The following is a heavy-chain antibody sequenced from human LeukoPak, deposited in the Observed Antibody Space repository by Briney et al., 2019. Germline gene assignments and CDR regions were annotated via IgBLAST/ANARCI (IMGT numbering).Heavy chain of an antibody. CDR1: GFTFSTYW. CDR3: AREKLDTRGYVDY. D-gene: IGHD3-22*01. V-gene: IGHV3-7*01. Sequence: GGSLRLSCAASGFTFSTYWMSWVRQAPGKGLDWVANIKQDGIDKYYVDSVKGRFTISRDNAKNLLYLQMNSLRAEDTAVYYCAREKLDTRGYVDYWGQGTLVTVSS. CDR2: IKQDGIDK. J-gene: IGHJ4*02.